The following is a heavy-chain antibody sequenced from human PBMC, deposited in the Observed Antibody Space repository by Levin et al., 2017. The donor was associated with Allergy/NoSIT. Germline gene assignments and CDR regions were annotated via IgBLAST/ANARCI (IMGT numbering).Heavy chain of an antibody. CDR1: GGSFSGYY. D-gene: IGHD2-15*01. CDR3: ARGEGVVVVGATSSFDY. J-gene: IGHJ4*02. V-gene: IGHV4-34*01. CDR2: INHSGST. Sequence: SQTLSLTCAVYGGSFSGYYWSWIRQPPGKGLEWIGEINHSGSTNYNPSLKSRVTISVDTSKNQFSLKLSSVTAADTAVYYCARGEGVVVVGATSSFDYWGQGTLVTVSS.